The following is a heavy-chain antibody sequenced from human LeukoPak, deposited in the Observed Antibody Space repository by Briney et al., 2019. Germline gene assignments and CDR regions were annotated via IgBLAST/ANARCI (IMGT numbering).Heavy chain of an antibody. CDR1: GYSFARNW. CDR3: ARHVRDTSDSSRRFDY. Sequence: GESLKISCKGSGYSFARNWVGWIRQMPGKGLEWMGIINPVGFDTRYSPSFQGQVTMSADRSISTAYLQWSSLKASDSATYYCARHVRDTSDSSRRFDYWGQGSLVTVSS. CDR2: INPVGFDT. D-gene: IGHD2-21*01. V-gene: IGHV5-51*01. J-gene: IGHJ4*02.